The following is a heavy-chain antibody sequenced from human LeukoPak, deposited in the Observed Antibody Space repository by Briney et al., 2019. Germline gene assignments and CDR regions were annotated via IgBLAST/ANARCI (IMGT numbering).Heavy chain of an antibody. CDR2: IYHSGST. V-gene: IGHV4-38-2*01. CDR1: GYSISSGYY. Sequence: SETLSLTCAVCGYSISSGYYWGWIRPPPGKGLEWIGSIYHSGSTYYNPSLKSRVTISVDTSKNQFSLKLSSVTAADTAVYYCARQDPGDAFDIWGQGTMVTVSS. J-gene: IGHJ3*02. CDR3: ARQDPGDAFDI.